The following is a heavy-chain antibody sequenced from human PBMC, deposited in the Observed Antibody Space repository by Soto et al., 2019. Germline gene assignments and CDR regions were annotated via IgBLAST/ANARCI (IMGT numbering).Heavy chain of an antibody. V-gene: IGHV1-2*04. CDR1: GYTFTGYY. CDR3: ARDRSGSSSLGYYYYYGMDV. J-gene: IGHJ6*02. Sequence: ASVKVSCKASGYTFTGYYMHWVRQAPGQGLEWMGWINPNSGGTNYAQKFQGWVTMTRDTSISTAYMELSRLRSDDTAVYYCARDRSGSSSLGYYYYYGMDVWGQGTTVTVSS. D-gene: IGHD6-6*01. CDR2: INPNSGGT.